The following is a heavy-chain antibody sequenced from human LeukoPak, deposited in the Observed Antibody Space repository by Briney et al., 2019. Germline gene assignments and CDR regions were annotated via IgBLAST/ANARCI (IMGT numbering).Heavy chain of an antibody. CDR1: GYTFTSHD. J-gene: IGHJ4*02. CDR3: TRVPRESYSH. D-gene: IGHD1-26*01. V-gene: IGHV1-8*01. CDR2: INPNSGNT. Sequence: ASVKVSCKAPGYTFTSHDINWVRQATGQGLEWVGYINPNSGNTGYAQKFQGRVTLTRDTSINTAYMELTSLRSEDTAVYYCTRVPRESYSHWGQGTLVTVSS.